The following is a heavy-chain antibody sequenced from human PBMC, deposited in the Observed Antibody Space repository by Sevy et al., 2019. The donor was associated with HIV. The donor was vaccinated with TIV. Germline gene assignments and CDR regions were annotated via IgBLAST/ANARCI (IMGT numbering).Heavy chain of an antibody. CDR1: GFSINNAW. CDR2: IKSKTDGGTT. D-gene: IGHD2-15*01. Sequence: GGSLRLSCVTFGFSINNAWMSWVRQAPGKGLEWVGRIKSKTDGGTTDYAAPVKGRFTISRDDSKNTLYLQMNSLKTEHTAVYYCTIEALYCTDDSCYSEGFDSWGQGTLVTVSS. V-gene: IGHV3-15*01. J-gene: IGHJ4*02. CDR3: TIEALYCTDDSCYSEGFDS.